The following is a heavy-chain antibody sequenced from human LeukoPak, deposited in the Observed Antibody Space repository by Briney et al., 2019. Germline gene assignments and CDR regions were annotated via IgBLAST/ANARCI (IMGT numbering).Heavy chain of an antibody. CDR1: GGSISIGGYY. J-gene: IGHJ3*02. Sequence: PSETLSLTCTVSGGSISIGGYYWSWIRQNPGTGLERIGYIYFSRSAYYNPSLKSRVTISIDKSKNQFYLRLTSVTAADTAVYYCARHATTLEALDIWGQGTMVFVSS. V-gene: IGHV4-31*03. CDR2: IYFSRSA. CDR3: ARHATTLEALDI. D-gene: IGHD1-7*01.